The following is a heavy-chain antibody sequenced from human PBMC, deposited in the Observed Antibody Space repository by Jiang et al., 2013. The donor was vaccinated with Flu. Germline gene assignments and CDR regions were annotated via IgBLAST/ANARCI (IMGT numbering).Heavy chain of an antibody. V-gene: IGHV3-23*01. CDR3: AKDRGYGGFDY. D-gene: IGHD5-12*01. CDR1: GFTFRNYA. Sequence: DLVQPGGSLRLSCATSGFTFRNYAMSWVRQAPGKGLEWVSGIVGSGGRATYADSVKGRFTISRDNAKNSLYLQMNSLRAEDTALYYCAKDRGYGGFDYWGQGTLVTVSS. CDR2: IVGSGGRA. J-gene: IGHJ4*02.